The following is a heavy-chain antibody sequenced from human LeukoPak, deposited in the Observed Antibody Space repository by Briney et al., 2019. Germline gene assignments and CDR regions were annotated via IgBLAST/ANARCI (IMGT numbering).Heavy chain of an antibody. CDR3: AASLWFGIYPDY. CDR2: FNHNWGA. D-gene: IGHD3-10*01. V-gene: IGHV4-34*01. Sequence: SETLSLTCAVHGGSFNDYYWTWFRQPPGKGLEWIGEFNHNWGAKDNPSLKSRVTISVDTSKNHLSLSLNSVTAADTAVYYCAASLWFGIYPDYWGQGSLVTVSS. CDR1: GGSFNDYY. J-gene: IGHJ4*02.